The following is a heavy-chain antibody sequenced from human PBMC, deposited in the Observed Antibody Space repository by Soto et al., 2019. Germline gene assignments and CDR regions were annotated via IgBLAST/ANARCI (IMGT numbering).Heavy chain of an antibody. CDR2: ISSSSSYT. V-gene: IGHV3-11*05. CDR3: ARRIAVAGYYFDY. CDR1: GFTFSDYY. J-gene: IGHJ4*02. D-gene: IGHD6-19*01. Sequence: QVQLVESGGGMVKPGGSLRLSSAASGFTFSDYYMSWIRQAPGKGLEWVSYISSSSSYTNYADSVKGRFTISRDNAKNSLYLQMNSLRAEDTAVYYCARRIAVAGYYFDYWGQGTLVTVSS.